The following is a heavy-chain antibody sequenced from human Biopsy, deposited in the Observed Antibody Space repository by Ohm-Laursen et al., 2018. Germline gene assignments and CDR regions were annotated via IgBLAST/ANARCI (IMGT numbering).Heavy chain of an antibody. CDR1: GFSVSSYD. D-gene: IGHD2-8*01. CDR3: ARDGEAKYCKHGVCPSDF. CDR2: ISASGNHI. J-gene: IGHJ4*02. V-gene: IGHV3-21*01. Sequence: SLRLSCAASGFSVSSYDMNWVRQAPGKGLEWVSSISASGNHIYYTDSVKGRFTVSRDNGKNSVYLQMNSLRVEDTAVYYCARDGEAKYCKHGVCPSDFWGQGTLVTVSS.